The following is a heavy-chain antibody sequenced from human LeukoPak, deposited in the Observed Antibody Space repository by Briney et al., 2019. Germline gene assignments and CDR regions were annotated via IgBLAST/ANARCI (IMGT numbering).Heavy chain of an antibody. Sequence: ASVKISCKASGYTFTSYGISWVRQAPGQGLEWMGWISANDGNTDYPQKLQGRVTMTTDTSTSTAYMELRSLRSDDTAVYYCARESHVTREDYWGQGTLVTVSS. J-gene: IGHJ4*02. V-gene: IGHV1-18*01. CDR2: ISANDGNT. CDR3: ARESHVTREDY. CDR1: GYTFTSYG. D-gene: IGHD3-10*01.